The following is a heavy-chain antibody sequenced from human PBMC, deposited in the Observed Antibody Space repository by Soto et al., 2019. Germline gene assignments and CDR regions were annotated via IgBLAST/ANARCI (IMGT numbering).Heavy chain of an antibody. V-gene: IGHV1-69*13. D-gene: IGHD3-22*01. CDR2: IIPIFGTA. Sequence: SGKVSCKASGGTFSRYAISWVRQAPGQGLEWMGGIIPIFGTANYAQKFQGRVTITADESTSTAYMELRSLRSEDTAVYYCARGRDIGYYDSSGYYSDWFDPWGQGTLVTVSS. CDR1: GGTFSRYA. J-gene: IGHJ5*02. CDR3: ARGRDIGYYDSSGYYSDWFDP.